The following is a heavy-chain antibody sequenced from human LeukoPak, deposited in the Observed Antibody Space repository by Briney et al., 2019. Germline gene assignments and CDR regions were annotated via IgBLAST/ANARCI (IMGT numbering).Heavy chain of an antibody. J-gene: IGHJ4*02. Sequence: GGSLRLSCAASGFTFSSYSMNWVRQAPGKGLEWVSSISSSSSCIYYADSVKGRFTISRDNARNSLYLQMNSLTADDTAVYFCARALKYCSAVTCRITSFDSWGQGTLATVSS. D-gene: IGHD2-15*01. V-gene: IGHV3-21*04. CDR2: ISSSSSCI. CDR1: GFTFSSYS. CDR3: ARALKYCSAVTCRITSFDS.